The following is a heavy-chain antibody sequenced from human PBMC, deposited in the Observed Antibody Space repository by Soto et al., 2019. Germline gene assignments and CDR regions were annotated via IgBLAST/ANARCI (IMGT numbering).Heavy chain of an antibody. CDR2: INPSGGST. V-gene: IGHV1-46*01. J-gene: IGHJ4*02. Sequence: ASVKVSCKASGYTFTGYYMHWVRQAPGQGLEWMGIINPSGGSTSYAQKFQGRVTMTRDTSTSTVYMELSSLRTEDTAVYYCARAPSRVVVPAAPLDYWGQGTLVTVSS. CDR3: ARAPSRVVVPAAPLDY. CDR1: GYTFTGYY. D-gene: IGHD2-2*01.